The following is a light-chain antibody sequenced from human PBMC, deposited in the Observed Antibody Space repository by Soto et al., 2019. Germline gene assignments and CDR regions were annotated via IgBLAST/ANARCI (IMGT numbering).Light chain of an antibody. V-gene: IGLV2-14*03. CDR1: SRDIGAYNY. CDR2: NVS. Sequence: QSALTQPASVSGSPGQSITISCTGSSRDIGAYNYVSWYQQHPDKAPKLMIFNVSDRPSGVSNRFSGSKSGNTASLTISGLQPEDEADYFCTSYTSSGIPVFGGGTKLTVL. J-gene: IGLJ2*01. CDR3: TSYTSSGIPV.